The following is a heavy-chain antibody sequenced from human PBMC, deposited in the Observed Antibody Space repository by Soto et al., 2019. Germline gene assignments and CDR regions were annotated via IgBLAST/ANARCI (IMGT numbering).Heavy chain of an antibody. J-gene: IGHJ3*02. CDR3: ARVWGGAFDI. CDR2: IYYSGST. CDR1: GGSISSYY. Sequence: SETLSLTCTVSGGSISSYYWSWIRQPPGKGLEWIGYIYYSGSTNYNPSLKSRVTISVDTSKNQFSPKLSSVTAADTAVYYCARVWGGAFDIWGQGTMVTVSS. D-gene: IGHD3-10*01. V-gene: IGHV4-59*01.